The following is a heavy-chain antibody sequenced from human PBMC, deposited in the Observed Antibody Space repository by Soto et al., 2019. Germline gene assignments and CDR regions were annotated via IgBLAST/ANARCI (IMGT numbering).Heavy chain of an antibody. CDR1: GGSFSGYY. Sequence: PSETLSLTCAVYGGSFSGYYWSWIRQPPGKGLEWVGEINHSGSTNYNPSLKSRVTISVDTSKNQFSLKLSSVTAADTAVYYCARGRLNYGSSMGVWGQGTTVTVSS. CDR2: INHSGST. CDR3: ARGRLNYGSSMGV. J-gene: IGHJ6*02. D-gene: IGHD6-6*01. V-gene: IGHV4-34*01.